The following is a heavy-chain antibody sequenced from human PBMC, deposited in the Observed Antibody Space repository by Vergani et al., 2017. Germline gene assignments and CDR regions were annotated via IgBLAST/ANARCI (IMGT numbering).Heavy chain of an antibody. V-gene: IGHV4-61*02. CDR1: GGSISSGSYY. CDR2: IYTSGST. J-gene: IGHJ6*02. CDR3: ARVRAYYYYGMDV. Sequence: QVQLQESGPGLVKPSQTLSLTCTVSGGSISSGSYYWSWIRQPAGKGLEWIGRIYTSGSTNYNPSLKSRVTISVDTSKNQFSLKLSSVTAADTAVYYCARVRAYYYYGMDVWGQGTTVTVSS.